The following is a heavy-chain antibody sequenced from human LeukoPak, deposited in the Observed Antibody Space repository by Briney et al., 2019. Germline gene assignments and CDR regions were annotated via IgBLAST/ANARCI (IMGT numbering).Heavy chain of an antibody. Sequence: GGSLRLSCVGSGFTFSNYWMSWVRQAPGKGLEWVANIKQDGSEKCYVDSVKGRFTISRDNAKNSVYLQMNSLRAEDTAEYYCARDGIDYWGQGTLVTVSS. CDR3: ARDGIDY. V-gene: IGHV3-7*03. CDR2: IKQDGSEK. D-gene: IGHD1-14*01. J-gene: IGHJ4*02. CDR1: GFTFSNYW.